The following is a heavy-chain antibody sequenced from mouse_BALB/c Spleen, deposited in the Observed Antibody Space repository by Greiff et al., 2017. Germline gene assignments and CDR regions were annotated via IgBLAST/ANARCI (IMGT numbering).Heavy chain of an antibody. CDR2: ISSGGST. D-gene: IGHD2-2*01. V-gene: IGHV5-6-5*01. J-gene: IGHJ4*01. Sequence: EVQVVESGGGLVKPGGSLKLSCAASGFTFSSYAMSWVRQTPEKRLEWVASISSGGSTYYPDSVKGRFTISRDNARNILYLQMSSLRSEDTAMYYCAREIYYGYDGAMDYWGQGTSVTVSS. CDR3: AREIYYGYDGAMDY. CDR1: GFTFSSYA.